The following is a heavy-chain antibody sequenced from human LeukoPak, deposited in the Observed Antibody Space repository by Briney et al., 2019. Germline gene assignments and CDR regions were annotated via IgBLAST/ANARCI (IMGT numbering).Heavy chain of an antibody. V-gene: IGHV1-46*01. Sequence: ASVKVSCKASGYTFTSYYMHWVRQAPGQGLEWIGIINPSGGSTSYAQKFQGRVTMTRDTSTSTVYMELSSLRSEDTAVYYCARDRGPWRSLTSDFDYWGQGTLVTVSS. CDR3: ARDRGPWRSLTSDFDY. CDR2: INPSGGST. D-gene: IGHD3-10*01. J-gene: IGHJ4*02. CDR1: GYTFTSYY.